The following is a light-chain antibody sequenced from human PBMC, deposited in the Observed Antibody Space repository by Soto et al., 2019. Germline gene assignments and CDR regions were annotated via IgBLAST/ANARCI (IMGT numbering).Light chain of an antibody. CDR3: AAWDDSLNGLVV. Sequence: QSVLTQPPSASGTPGQRVTISCSGSSSNIGSSTVNWYQQLPGTAPKLLIYSNNQRPSGVPDRFSGSKSGTSASLAISGLQSEDEADYYCAAWDDSLNGLVVFGGGTKVTVL. CDR2: SNN. J-gene: IGLJ2*01. V-gene: IGLV1-44*01. CDR1: SSNIGSST.